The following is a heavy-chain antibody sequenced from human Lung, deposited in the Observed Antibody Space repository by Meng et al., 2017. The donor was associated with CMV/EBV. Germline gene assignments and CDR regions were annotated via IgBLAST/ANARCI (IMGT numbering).Heavy chain of an antibody. CDR1: RAIGSTYSSA. V-gene: IGHV6-1*01. CDR2: TYYRTNGKH. D-gene: IGHD6-19*01. CDR3: ARGISGGCGD. J-gene: IGHJ4*02. Sequence: VHRRQPGQGWGKPSKPLSPTKATSRAIGSTYSSASLWFRQPPSGGVEWRGRTYYRTNGKHKYAETVKSRVTISPDTPKSQFSLQLNTLTPEDTAVYYCARGISGGCGDWGQGTLVTVSS.